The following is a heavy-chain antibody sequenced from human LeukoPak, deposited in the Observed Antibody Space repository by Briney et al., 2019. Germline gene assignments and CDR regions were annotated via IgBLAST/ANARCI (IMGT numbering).Heavy chain of an antibody. CDR1: GFTFSSYG. V-gene: IGHV3-30*18. CDR2: ISYDGSNK. Sequence: PGGSLRLSCAASGFTFSSYGMHWVRQAPGKGLERVAVISYDGSNKYYADSVKGRFTISRDNSKNTLYLQMNSLRAEDTAVYYCAKDRITYYYDSSGSYYYYGMDVWGQGTTVTVSS. CDR3: AKDRITYYYDSSGSYYYYGMDV. D-gene: IGHD3-22*01. J-gene: IGHJ6*02.